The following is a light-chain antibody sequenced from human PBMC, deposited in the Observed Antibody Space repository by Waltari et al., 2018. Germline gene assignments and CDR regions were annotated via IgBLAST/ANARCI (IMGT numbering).Light chain of an antibody. CDR2: WAS. J-gene: IGKJ4*01. V-gene: IGKV4-1*01. CDR3: QQYYSTPLT. CDR1: SLFYSSNNKHY. Sequence: SLFYSSNNKHYLAWYQQKPGPPPKLLIYWASARESGVPDRFSGSGSGTDFTLTISSLQAEDVAVYYCQQYYSTPLTFGGGTKVEIK.